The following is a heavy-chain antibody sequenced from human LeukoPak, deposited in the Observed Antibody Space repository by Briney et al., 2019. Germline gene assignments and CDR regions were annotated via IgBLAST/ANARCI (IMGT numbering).Heavy chain of an antibody. CDR3: ARENCSSFSCTSAI. V-gene: IGHV4-31*03. CDR2: IYYSGST. J-gene: IGHJ3*02. D-gene: IGHD2-2*01. Sequence: SETLSLTCTVSGDSISSGGCYWSWIRQLPGTGLEWIGYIYYSGSTYYNPSLKSRLTISLDTSKNQFSLNLNSVTAADTAVYYCARENCSSFSCTSAIWGQGTMVTVSS. CDR1: GDSISSGGCY.